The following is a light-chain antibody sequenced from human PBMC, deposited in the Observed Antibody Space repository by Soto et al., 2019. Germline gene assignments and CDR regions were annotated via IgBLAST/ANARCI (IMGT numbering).Light chain of an antibody. J-gene: IGKJ1*01. V-gene: IGKV4-1*01. Sequence: DIVMTQSPDSLAVSLGERATINCKSSQSVLYSSNNKNYLAWYQQKPGQPPKLLIYWASTRESGVPDRFSGSGSGTDFTLTISTLQAQDVEVYYCQQDYSTTPWKFGQGTKV. CDR3: QQDYSTTPWK. CDR1: QSVLYSSNNKNY. CDR2: WAS.